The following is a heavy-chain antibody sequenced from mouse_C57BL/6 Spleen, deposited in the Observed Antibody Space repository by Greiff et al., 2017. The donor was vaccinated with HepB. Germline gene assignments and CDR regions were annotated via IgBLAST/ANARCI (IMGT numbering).Heavy chain of an antibody. V-gene: IGHV1-82*01. D-gene: IGHD2-3*01. CDR3: ARGGYDGYY. CDR1: GYAFSSSW. J-gene: IGHJ2*01. CDR2: IYPGDGDT. Sequence: VKLQQSGPELVKPGASVKISCKASGYAFSSSWMNWVKQRPGKGLEWIGRIYPGDGDTNYNGKFKGKATLTADKSSSTAYMQLSSLTSEDSAVYFCARGGYDGYYWGQGTALTVSS.